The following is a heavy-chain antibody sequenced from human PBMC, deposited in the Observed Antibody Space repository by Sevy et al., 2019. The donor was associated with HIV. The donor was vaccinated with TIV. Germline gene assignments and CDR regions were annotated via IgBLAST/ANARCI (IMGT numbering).Heavy chain of an antibody. J-gene: IGHJ6*02. Sequence: GGSLRLSCAASGFNVSSNYMNWIRQAPGKGLEWVSVIYSGANTYYADSVKGRFTISRDTSKNTLYLQMNSRRAEDTAVYYCARDRITYYYDSSGYYTSGYGMDVWGQGTTVTVSS. CDR2: IYSGANT. V-gene: IGHV3-53*01. D-gene: IGHD3-22*01. CDR1: GFNVSSNY. CDR3: ARDRITYYYDSSGYYTSGYGMDV.